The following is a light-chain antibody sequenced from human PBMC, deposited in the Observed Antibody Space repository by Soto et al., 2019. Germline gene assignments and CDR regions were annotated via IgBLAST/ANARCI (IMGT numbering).Light chain of an antibody. CDR3: QSYDSSLSRRWV. Sequence: QSVLTQPPSVSGSPGQWVTISCTGSSSNIGAGYPVHWYQQLPGTAPKLLVAGNRPSGVPDRFSFSKSGASASLAVTGLQAEDEADYYCQSYDSSLSRRWVFGGGTKVTVL. CDR1: SSNIGAGYP. J-gene: IGLJ3*02. CDR2: G. V-gene: IGLV1-40*01.